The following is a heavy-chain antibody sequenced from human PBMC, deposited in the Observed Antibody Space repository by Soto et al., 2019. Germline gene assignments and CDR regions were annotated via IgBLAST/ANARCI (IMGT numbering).Heavy chain of an antibody. V-gene: IGHV5-51*01. CDR3: ASHLPNYYDSSGYSPPQYYYYGMVV. D-gene: IGHD3-22*01. CDR2: IYPGDSDT. CDR1: GYSFTSYW. J-gene: IGHJ6*02. Sequence: PGESLKISCKGSGYSFTSYWIGWVRQMPGKGLEWIVIIYPGDSDTRYSPSFQGQVTISADKSISTAYLQWSSLKASDTAMYYCASHLPNYYDSSGYSPPQYYYYGMVVWGQGTTVNVSS.